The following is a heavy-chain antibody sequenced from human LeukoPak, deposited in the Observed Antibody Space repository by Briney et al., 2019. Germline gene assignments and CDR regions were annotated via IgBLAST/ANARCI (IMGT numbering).Heavy chain of an antibody. CDR1: GYTFSDYF. CDR3: ARDQFRSSTSSFDY. V-gene: IGHV1-2*07. D-gene: IGHD2-2*01. J-gene: IGHJ4*02. CDR2: INPMNDGT. Sequence: ASVKVSCKASGYTFSDYFIYWVRRAPGQGLEWMGWINPMNDGTDYADKFRGRVTMTTDASTSTAYVELSSLRSDDTAVYYCARDQFRSSTSSFDYWGQGTLVIVSS.